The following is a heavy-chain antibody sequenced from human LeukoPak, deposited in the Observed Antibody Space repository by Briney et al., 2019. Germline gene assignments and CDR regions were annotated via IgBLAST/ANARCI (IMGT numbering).Heavy chain of an antibody. J-gene: IGHJ4*02. V-gene: IGHV4-34*01. CDR1: GGSFSGYY. D-gene: IGHD3-10*01. CDR3: ARAMLSMVRGVIIDY. CDR2: INHSGST. Sequence: SEALSLTCAVYGGSFSGYYWSWIRQPPGKGLEWIGEINHSGSTNYNPSLKSRVTISVDTSKNQFSLKLSSVTAADTAVYYCARAMLSMVRGVIIDYWGQGTLVTVSS.